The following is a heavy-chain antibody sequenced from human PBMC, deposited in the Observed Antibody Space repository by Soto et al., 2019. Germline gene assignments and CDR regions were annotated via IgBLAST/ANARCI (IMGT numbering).Heavy chain of an antibody. CDR1: GGSISSYY. Sequence: PSETLSLTCTVSGGSISSYYWSWIRQPPGKGLEWIGYIYYSGSTNYNPSLKSRVTISVDTSKNQFSLKLSSVTAADTAVYYCARDAYYYDSSGYYYHAGFDYWGQGTLVTVSS. CDR3: ARDAYYYDSSGYYYHAGFDY. J-gene: IGHJ4*02. D-gene: IGHD3-22*01. V-gene: IGHV4-59*01. CDR2: IYYSGST.